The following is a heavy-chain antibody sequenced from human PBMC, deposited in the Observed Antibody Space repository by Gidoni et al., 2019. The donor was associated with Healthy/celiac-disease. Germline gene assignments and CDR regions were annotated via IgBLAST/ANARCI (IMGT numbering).Heavy chain of an antibody. CDR2: IYDSGST. Sequence: QVPLQVSGPVLVEPSATLSLSCTVSGASASSSSYYWSWIRQPPGKGLAWIGYIYDSGSTNYNPSLKSRVTISVDTSKNQFSLMLSSVTAADTAVFYCVRGPLFFFDYWGQGTLVTVSS. D-gene: IGHD3-10*02. J-gene: IGHJ4*02. CDR1: GASASSSSYY. V-gene: IGHV4-61*01. CDR3: VRGPLFFFDY.